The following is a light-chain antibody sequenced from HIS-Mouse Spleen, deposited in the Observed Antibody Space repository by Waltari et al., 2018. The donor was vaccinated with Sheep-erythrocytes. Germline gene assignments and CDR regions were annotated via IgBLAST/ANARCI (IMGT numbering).Light chain of an antibody. CDR1: SSNIGSNT. V-gene: IGLV1-44*01. J-gene: IGLJ2*01. Sequence: QSVLTQPPSASGTPGQRVTISCSGSSSNIGSNTVNWYHKLPVTAPKLLIYSNNQRPSGVPDRFSGSKSGTSASLAISGLQSEDEADYYCAAWDDSLNGVVFGGGTKLTVL. CDR3: AAWDDSLNGVV. CDR2: SNN.